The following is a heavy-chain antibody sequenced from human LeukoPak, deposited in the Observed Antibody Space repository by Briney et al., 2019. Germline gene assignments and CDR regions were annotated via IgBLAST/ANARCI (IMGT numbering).Heavy chain of an antibody. V-gene: IGHV3-21*01. CDR3: ARDDCSSTSCYHYGMDV. D-gene: IGHD2-2*01. CDR1: GFTFSSYS. J-gene: IGHJ6*02. CDR2: ISSSSSYI. Sequence: GGSLRLSCAASGFTFSSYSMNWVRQAPGKGLEWVSSISSSSSYIYYADSVKGRFTISRDNAKNSLYLQMNSLRAGDTAVYYCARDDCSSTSCYHYGMDVWGQGTTVTVSS.